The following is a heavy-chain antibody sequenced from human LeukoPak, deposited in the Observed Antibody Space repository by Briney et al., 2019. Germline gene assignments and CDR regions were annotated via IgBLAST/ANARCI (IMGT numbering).Heavy chain of an antibody. CDR3: ARDPPQPPGGDY. CDR2: IYYSGST. J-gene: IGHJ4*02. D-gene: IGHD3-16*01. V-gene: IGHV4-30-4*08. CDR1: GGSISSGDYY. Sequence: PSQTLSLTCTVSGGSISSGDYYWSWIRQPPGKGLEWIGYIYYSGSTYYNPSLKSRVTISVDTSKNQSSLKLSSVTAADTAVYYCARDPPQPPGGDYWGQGTLVTVSS.